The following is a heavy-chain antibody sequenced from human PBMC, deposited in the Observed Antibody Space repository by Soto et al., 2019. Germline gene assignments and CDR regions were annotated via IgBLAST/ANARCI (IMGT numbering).Heavy chain of an antibody. J-gene: IGHJ4*02. D-gene: IGHD3-16*01. CDR1: GFSFSSYW. V-gene: IGHV3-7*01. Sequence: EVQLVESGGGLVQPGGSLRISCKGSGFSFSSYWMSWVRQAPGKGLELVASIKQDESEKYYVDSVKGRFTISRDNVDDSVFLHMNRLSAEDTAVYFCVSYVGFDYGNWGQGTLVTVSS. CDR3: VSYVGFDYGN. CDR2: IKQDESEK.